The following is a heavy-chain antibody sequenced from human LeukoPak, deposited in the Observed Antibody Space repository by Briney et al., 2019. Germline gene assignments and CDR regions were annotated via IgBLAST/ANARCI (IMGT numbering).Heavy chain of an antibody. Sequence: ASVKVSCKASGYTFTSYYMHWVRQAPGQGLEWMGIINPSGGSTSYAQKFQGRVTMTRDTSTSTVYMELSSLRSEDTAVYYYAREDSSNYFDHWGQGTLVTVSS. D-gene: IGHD6-13*01. V-gene: IGHV1-46*01. J-gene: IGHJ4*02. CDR1: GYTFTSYY. CDR2: INPSGGST. CDR3: AREDSSNYFDH.